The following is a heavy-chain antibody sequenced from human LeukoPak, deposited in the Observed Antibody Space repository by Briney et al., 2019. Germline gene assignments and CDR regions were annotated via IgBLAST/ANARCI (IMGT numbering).Heavy chain of an antibody. V-gene: IGHV1-8*01. CDR3: ARGQRLSGNYFLGGQ. Sequence: GASVKVSCKASGYTFTSYDINCVRQATGQGLEWMVCMNPNSGNTGYTQKFQARVTMTRNTSISTAYMELSSLKSEDTAVYYCARGQRLSGNYFLGGQWGQGTLVTVSS. CDR2: MNPNSGNT. CDR1: GYTFTSYD. J-gene: IGHJ4*02. D-gene: IGHD1-26*01.